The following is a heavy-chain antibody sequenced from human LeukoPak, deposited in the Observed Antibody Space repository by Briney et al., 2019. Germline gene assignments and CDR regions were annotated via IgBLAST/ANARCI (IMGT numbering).Heavy chain of an antibody. CDR1: GFTFSSFW. J-gene: IGHJ4*02. CDR3: ARDRPYSNSLDY. V-gene: IGHV3-7*05. D-gene: IGHD6-6*01. Sequence: GGSLRLSCAASGFTFSSFWMSWLRQAPGKGLEGVASIEQDGVEKYYVDSVKGRFTISRDYAKSSLALQMNSLRAEDTAVYYCARDRPYSNSLDYWGQGTLVTVSS. CDR2: IEQDGVEK.